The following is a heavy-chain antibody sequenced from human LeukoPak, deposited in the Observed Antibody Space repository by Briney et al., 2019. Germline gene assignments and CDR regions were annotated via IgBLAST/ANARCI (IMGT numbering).Heavy chain of an antibody. CDR3: ARARRDNGYYNIDY. J-gene: IGHJ4*02. V-gene: IGHV4-34*01. D-gene: IGHD3-9*01. Sequence: SETLSLTCGVYGGSLSGYYWSWIRRPPGKGLEWIGEINDRGSTNYNPPRKSRFTISIDTSKKQFSLKVSAVTAADTAVYYCARARRDNGYYNIDYWGQGTLVTVSS. CDR1: GGSLSGYY. CDR2: INDRGST.